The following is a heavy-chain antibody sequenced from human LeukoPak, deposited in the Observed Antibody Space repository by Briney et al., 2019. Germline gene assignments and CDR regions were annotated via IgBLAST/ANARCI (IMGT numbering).Heavy chain of an antibody. CDR3: ARDVAAASLYFGL. Sequence: GGSLRLSCAVSGFTFSDYWMNWVRHAPGKGLEWVASVHLNGGEKSYVDSVKGRFTISRDNPKNSLYLQMSSLIAEDKGVYYCARDVAAASLYFGLWGQGTLLTVSS. V-gene: IGHV3-7*01. CDR2: VHLNGGEK. CDR1: GFTFSDYW. D-gene: IGHD6-13*01. J-gene: IGHJ4*01.